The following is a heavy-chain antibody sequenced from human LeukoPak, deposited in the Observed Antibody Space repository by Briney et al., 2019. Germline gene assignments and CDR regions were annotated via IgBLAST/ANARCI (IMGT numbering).Heavy chain of an antibody. J-gene: IGHJ4*02. CDR2: MSYDGNNK. V-gene: IGHV3-30-3*01. CDR1: GFTFVNYA. Sequence: GGSLRLSCVASGFTFVNYAVHWVRQAPGKGLEWVAVMSYDGNNKYYADSVKGRFTLSRDNSKNTLYLQMNSLRPEDTAVYYCAREWGAAADYWGQGTLVTVSS. D-gene: IGHD6-13*01. CDR3: AREWGAAADY.